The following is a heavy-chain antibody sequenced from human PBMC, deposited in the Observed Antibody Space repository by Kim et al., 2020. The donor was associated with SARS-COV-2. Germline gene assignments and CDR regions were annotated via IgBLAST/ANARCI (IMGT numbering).Heavy chain of an antibody. V-gene: IGHV4-30-4*01. CDR2: IYYSGST. CDR1: GGSISSGDYY. D-gene: IGHD2-21*02. J-gene: IGHJ5*02. CDR3: ARAGGKDVVTAIPDWFDP. Sequence: SETLSLTCTVSGGSISSGDYYWSWIRQPPGKGLEWIGYIYYSGSTYYNPSLKSRVTISVDTSKNQFSLKLSSVTAADTAVYYCARAGGKDVVTAIPDWFDPWGQGTLVTVSS.